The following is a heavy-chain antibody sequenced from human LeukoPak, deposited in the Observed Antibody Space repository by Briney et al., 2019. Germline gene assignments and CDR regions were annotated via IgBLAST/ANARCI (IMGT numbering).Heavy chain of an antibody. CDR3: ARRSKEQQLPQRGYSSGWFYYYYYMDV. D-gene: IGHD6-19*01. Sequence: SQTLSLTCTVSGGSISSGSYYWSWIRQPPGKGLEWIGEINHSGSTNYNPSLKSRVTISVDTSKNQFSLKLSSVTAADTAVYYCARRSKEQQLPQRGYSSGWFYYYYYMDVWGKGTTVTISS. CDR1: GGSISSGSYY. V-gene: IGHV4-39*07. J-gene: IGHJ6*03. CDR2: INHSGST.